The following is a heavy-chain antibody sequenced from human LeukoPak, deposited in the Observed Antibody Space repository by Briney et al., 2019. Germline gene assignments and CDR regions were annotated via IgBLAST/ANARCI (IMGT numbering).Heavy chain of an antibody. Sequence: SETLSLTCAVYGGSFSGYYWSWIRQPPGKGLEWIGEINHSGSTNYNPSLKSRVTISVDTSKNQFSLKLSSVTAADTAVYYCARVGRSSSWYVRSFDYWGQGTLVTVSS. CDR2: INHSGST. J-gene: IGHJ4*02. CDR1: GGSFSGYY. CDR3: ARVGRSSSWYVRSFDY. D-gene: IGHD6-13*01. V-gene: IGHV4-34*01.